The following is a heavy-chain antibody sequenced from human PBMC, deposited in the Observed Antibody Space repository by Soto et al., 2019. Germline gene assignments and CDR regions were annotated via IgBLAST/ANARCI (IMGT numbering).Heavy chain of an antibody. CDR1: GGSISSGDYY. D-gene: IGHD3-22*01. CDR2: IYYSGST. J-gene: IGHJ3*02. V-gene: IGHV4-30-4*01. CDR3: ARVAPPTRYYYDSSGYDI. Sequence: SETLSLTCTVSGGSISSGDYYWIWIRQPPGKVLEWIGYIYYSGSTYYNPSLKSRVTISVDTSKNQFSLRLSSVTAADTAVYYCARVAPPTRYYYDSSGYDIWGQGTMVTVSS.